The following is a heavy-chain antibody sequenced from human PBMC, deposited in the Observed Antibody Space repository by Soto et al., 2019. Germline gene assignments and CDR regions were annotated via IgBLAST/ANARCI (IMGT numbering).Heavy chain of an antibody. CDR1: GGSISSYY. J-gene: IGHJ6*03. Sequence: SETLSLTCTVSGGSISSYYWSWIRQPPGKGLEWIGYIYYSGSTNYNPSIKSRVTISVDTSKNQFSLMLSSVTAADTAVYYCARGIHYDFWSGYSDYYYYMDVWGKGTTVTVSS. CDR3: ARGIHYDFWSGYSDYYYYMDV. D-gene: IGHD3-3*01. V-gene: IGHV4-59*01. CDR2: IYYSGST.